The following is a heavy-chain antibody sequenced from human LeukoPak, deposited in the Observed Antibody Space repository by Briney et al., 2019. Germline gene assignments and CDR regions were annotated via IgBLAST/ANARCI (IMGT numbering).Heavy chain of an antibody. CDR1: GFTFSIYW. D-gene: IGHD2-15*01. CDR3: ARGGGSYYPDH. Sequence: GGSLRLSCTASGFTFSIYWMHWVRQAPGRGLVWVSRINGDGSSTDYADSVKGRFTISRDNVKNTLYLQMNSLRADDTALYYCARGGGSYYPDHWGQGTLVTVSS. CDR2: INGDGSST. J-gene: IGHJ4*02. V-gene: IGHV3-74*01.